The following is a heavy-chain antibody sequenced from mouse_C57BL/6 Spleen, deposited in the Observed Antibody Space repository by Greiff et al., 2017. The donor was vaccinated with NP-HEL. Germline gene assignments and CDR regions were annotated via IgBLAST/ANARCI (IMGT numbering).Heavy chain of an antibody. Sequence: VQLVESGAELARPGASVKLSCKASGYTFTSYGISWVKQRTGQGLEWIGEIYPRSGNTYYNEKFKGKATLTADKSSSTAYMELRSLTSEDSAVYFCARSYDGYPHWYFDVWGTGTTVTVSS. V-gene: IGHV1-81*01. D-gene: IGHD2-3*01. CDR3: ARSYDGYPHWYFDV. CDR1: GYTFTSYG. CDR2: IYPRSGNT. J-gene: IGHJ1*03.